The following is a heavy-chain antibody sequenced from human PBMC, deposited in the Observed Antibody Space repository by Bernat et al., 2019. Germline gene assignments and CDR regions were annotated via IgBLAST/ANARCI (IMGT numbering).Heavy chain of an antibody. CDR3: ASAYGDYVSSFDY. CDR1: GFTFSDYY. CDR2: ISSSSSYT. Sequence: QVQLVESGGGLVKPGGSLRLSCAASGFTFSDYYMSWIRQAPGKGLEWVSYISSSSSYTNYADSVKGRFTISRDNAKNSLYLQMNSLRAEDTAVYYCASAYGDYVSSFDYWGQGTPVTVSS. J-gene: IGHJ4*02. D-gene: IGHD4-17*01. V-gene: IGHV3-11*06.